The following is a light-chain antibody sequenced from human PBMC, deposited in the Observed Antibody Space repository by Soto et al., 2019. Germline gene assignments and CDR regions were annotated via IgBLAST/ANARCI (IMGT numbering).Light chain of an antibody. CDR1: SSNIGAGYD. J-gene: IGLJ1*01. V-gene: IGLV1-40*01. CDR2: NNN. CDR3: QSYDSSLSGSYV. Sequence: QSVLTQPPSVSGAPGQRVTISCTGSSSNIGAGYDVHWYQRLPGTAPKVLIYNNNNRPSGVPDRFSGSKSGTSASLAITGLQAEDEADYYCQSYDSSLSGSYVFGTGNKVTVL.